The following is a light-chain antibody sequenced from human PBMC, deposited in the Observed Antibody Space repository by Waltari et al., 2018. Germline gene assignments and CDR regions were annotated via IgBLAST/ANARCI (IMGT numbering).Light chain of an antibody. CDR3: QHYGDSPSNT. J-gene: IGKJ2*01. CDR1: QTVDTSS. V-gene: IGKV3-20*01. CDR2: ETS. Sequence: EIVLTQSPGTLSLSPGETATLSCTASQTVDTSSLVWYQQKPGQAPRLLIHETSNRATGIPDRFSGSGSGADFTLTISRLQPEDFAVYYCQHYGDSPSNTFGQGTRVEI.